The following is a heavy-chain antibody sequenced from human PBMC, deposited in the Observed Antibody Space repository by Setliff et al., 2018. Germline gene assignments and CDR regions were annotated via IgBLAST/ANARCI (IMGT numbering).Heavy chain of an antibody. CDR1: GGSISSGTYY. J-gene: IGHJ6*03. CDR3: ARMTGFAYMDV. CDR2: IYNSGNT. V-gene: IGHV4-31*03. Sequence: PSETLSLTCTVSGGSISSGTYYWNWVRQHPGKGLEWIGNIYNSGNTHYNPSLKSRVTISVDTSKNQLSLKLSSVTAADTAVYYCARMTGFAYMDVWGKGTQVTVAS.